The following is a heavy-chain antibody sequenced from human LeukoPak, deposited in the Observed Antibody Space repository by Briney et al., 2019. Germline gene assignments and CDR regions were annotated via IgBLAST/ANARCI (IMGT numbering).Heavy chain of an antibody. CDR2: IKQDGSEK. Sequence: GGSLGLSCVASGFPFSSSWMSWVRQAPGKGLEWVANIKQDGSEKSYVESVRGRFTISRDNAKNSLYLQLNSLRAEDTALYYCARDNPPDYWGQGTLVTVSS. J-gene: IGHJ4*02. V-gene: IGHV3-7*03. CDR3: ARDNPPDY. CDR1: GFPFSSSW.